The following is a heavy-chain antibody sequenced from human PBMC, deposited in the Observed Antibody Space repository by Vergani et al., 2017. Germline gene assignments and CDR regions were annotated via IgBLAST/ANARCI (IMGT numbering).Heavy chain of an antibody. CDR1: GFTFDDYA. J-gene: IGHJ4*02. CDR3: AKDKSPLTGTTSFDY. CDR2: ISWNSGSI. V-gene: IGHV3-9*01. Sequence: EVQLVESGGGLVQPGRSLRLSCAASGFTFDDYAMHWVRQAPGKGLEWVSGISWNSGSIGYADSVKGRFTISRDNAKNSLYLQMNSLRAEDTAVYYCAKDKSPLTGTTSFDYWGQGTLVTVSS. D-gene: IGHD1-7*01.